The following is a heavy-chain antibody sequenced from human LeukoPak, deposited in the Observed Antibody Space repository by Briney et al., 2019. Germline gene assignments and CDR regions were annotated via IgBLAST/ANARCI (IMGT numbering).Heavy chain of an antibody. J-gene: IGHJ6*02. CDR3: AKDRSSYYYYGMDV. V-gene: IGHV3-30*18. CDR2: ISYDGTSE. CDR1: RFTFSVYG. Sequence: GGSLRLSCAAPRFTFSVYGMHWVRQAPGKGLEWVAFISYDGTSEYYADSVKGRFTISRDNSKYTLHLQMISLRTEDTAVYSCAKDRSSYYYYGMDVWGQGTTVTVSS.